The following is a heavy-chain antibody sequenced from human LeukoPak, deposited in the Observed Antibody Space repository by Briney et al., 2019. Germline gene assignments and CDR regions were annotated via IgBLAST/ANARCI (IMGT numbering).Heavy chain of an antibody. Sequence: TSETLSLTCAVYGGSFSGYYWSWIRQPPGKGLEWNGEINHSGSTNYNPSLKSRVTISVDTSKNQFSLKLSSVTAADTAVYYCARGRGGWSGENYYYYMDVWGKGTTVTISS. CDR2: INHSGST. CDR3: ARGRGGWSGENYYYYMDV. CDR1: GGSFSGYY. D-gene: IGHD6-19*01. V-gene: IGHV4-34*01. J-gene: IGHJ6*03.